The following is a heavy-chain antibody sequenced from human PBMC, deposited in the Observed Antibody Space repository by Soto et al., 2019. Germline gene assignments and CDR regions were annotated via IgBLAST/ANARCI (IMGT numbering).Heavy chain of an antibody. D-gene: IGHD1-26*01. Sequence: QVQLQQWGAGLLKPSETLSLTCAVYGGSFSGYYWSWIRQPPGKGLEWIGEINHSGSTNYNPSLKSRVTISVDTYKNQFSLKLSSVTAADTAVYYCAIYSGSYGLDYWGQGTLVTVSS. V-gene: IGHV4-34*01. CDR3: AIYSGSYGLDY. J-gene: IGHJ4*02. CDR2: INHSGST. CDR1: GGSFSGYY.